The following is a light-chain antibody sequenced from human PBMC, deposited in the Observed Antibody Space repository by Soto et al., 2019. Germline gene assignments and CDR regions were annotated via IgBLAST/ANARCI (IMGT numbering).Light chain of an antibody. V-gene: IGKV3-15*01. J-gene: IGKJ4*01. Sequence: DIVMTQSPATLSVAPGEGVTFSCRASQGVSRKLAWYQHKPGQAPRLLISGASTGATGIPARFSGSGSGTEFTLTISSLQSEDCAIYYCQQYHTSPLTFGGGTKVAIK. CDR1: QGVSRK. CDR3: QQYHTSPLT. CDR2: GAS.